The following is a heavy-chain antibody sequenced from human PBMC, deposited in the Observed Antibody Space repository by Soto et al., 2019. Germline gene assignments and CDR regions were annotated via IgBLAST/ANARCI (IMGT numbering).Heavy chain of an antibody. V-gene: IGHV3-21*01. CDR1: GFTFSSYS. J-gene: IGHJ6*02. D-gene: IGHD5-18*01. Sequence: EVQLVESGGGLVKPGGSLRLSCAASGFTFSSYSMNWVRQAPGKGLEWVSSISSSSSYIYYADSVKGRFTISRDNAKNSLYPQMNSLRAEDTAVYYCARYRDRGYSYGPYYYYGMDVWGQGTTVTVSS. CDR2: ISSSSSYI. CDR3: ARYRDRGYSYGPYYYYGMDV.